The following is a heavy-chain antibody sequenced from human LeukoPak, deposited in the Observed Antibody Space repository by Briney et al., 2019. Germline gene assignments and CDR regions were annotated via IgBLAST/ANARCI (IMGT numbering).Heavy chain of an antibody. J-gene: IGHJ6*03. CDR3: ARDREEDYYMDV. CDR1: RFTYNYYS. CDR2: ISSSSRYI. D-gene: IGHD3-10*01. Sequence: PGGSLGLSCAASRFTYNYYSMNWVRQAPGKGLEWVSSISSSSRYIYYADSVKGRFTISRDNAKNSLYLQMNSLRAEDTAVYYCARDREEDYYMDVWGKGTTVTVSS. V-gene: IGHV3-21*01.